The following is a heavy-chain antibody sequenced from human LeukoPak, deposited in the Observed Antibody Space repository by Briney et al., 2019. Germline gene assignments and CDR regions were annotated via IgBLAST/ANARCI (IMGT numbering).Heavy chain of an antibody. CDR1: GFTFSSYG. D-gene: IGHD3-22*01. V-gene: IGHV3-30*02. J-gene: IGHJ4*02. Sequence: HAGGSLRLSCAASGFTFSSYGMHWVRQAPGKGLEWVAFIHYDGSIKYYADSVKGRFTISRDNSKNTLYLQMNSLRAEDTAVYYCAKSDDSSGQYYFDYWGQGTLVTVSS. CDR3: AKSDDSSGQYYFDY. CDR2: IHYDGSIK.